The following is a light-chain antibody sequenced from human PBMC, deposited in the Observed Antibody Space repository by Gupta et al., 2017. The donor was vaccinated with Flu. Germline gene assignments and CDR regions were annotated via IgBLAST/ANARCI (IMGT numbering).Light chain of an antibody. J-gene: IGKJ3*01. CDR2: DAS. CDR1: EDINKY. V-gene: IGKV1-33*01. CDR3: QQYDYGPHFT. Sequence: SLSASVGDRVAITCQANEDINKYLNWYQQKPGKAPKLLIYDASNLETGVPSRFSGTGSGIEFTLTISSLQAEDTATYYCQQYDYGPHFTFGPGTKVDVK.